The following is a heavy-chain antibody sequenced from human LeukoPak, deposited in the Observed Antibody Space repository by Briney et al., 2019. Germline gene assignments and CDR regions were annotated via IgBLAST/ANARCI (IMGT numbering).Heavy chain of an antibody. D-gene: IGHD4-23*01. CDR3: ARSVRWLDY. Sequence: GGYLRLSCAASGFTFSSYSMNWVRQAPGKGLEWVSYISSSSSSTIYYADSVKGRFTISRDNAKNSLYLQMNSLRAEDTAVYYRARSVRWLDYWGQGTLVTVSS. CDR1: GFTFSSYS. CDR2: ISSSSSSTI. J-gene: IGHJ4*02. V-gene: IGHV3-48*01.